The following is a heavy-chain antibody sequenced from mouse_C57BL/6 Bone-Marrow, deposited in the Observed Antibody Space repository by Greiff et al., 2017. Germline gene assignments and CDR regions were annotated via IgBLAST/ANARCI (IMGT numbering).Heavy chain of an antibody. V-gene: IGHV1-54*01. CDR2: LNPGSGGT. D-gene: IGHD1-1*02. CDR1: GYAFTNYL. CDR3: AGVVAY. J-gene: IGHJ3*01. Sequence: VQLQQPGAELVRPGTSVKVSCKASGYAFTNYLLEWVKQRPGQGLEWIGVLNPGSGGTNYNQKFKGKATLTADKSSSTAYMQLSSLTSEDSAVYFCAGVVAYWGQGTLVTVSA.